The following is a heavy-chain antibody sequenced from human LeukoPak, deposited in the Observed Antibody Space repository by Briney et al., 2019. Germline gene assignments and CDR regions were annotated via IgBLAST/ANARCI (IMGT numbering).Heavy chain of an antibody. J-gene: IGHJ5*02. V-gene: IGHV1-69*13. CDR3: ARGEYGGYANWFDP. D-gene: IGHD5-12*01. CDR2: IIPIFGTA. Sequence: ASVNVSCKASGGTFSSYAISWVRQAPGQGLEWMGGIIPIFGTANYAQKFQGRVTITADESTSTAYMELSSLRSEDTAVYYCARGEYGGYANWFDPWGQGTLVTVSS. CDR1: GGTFSSYA.